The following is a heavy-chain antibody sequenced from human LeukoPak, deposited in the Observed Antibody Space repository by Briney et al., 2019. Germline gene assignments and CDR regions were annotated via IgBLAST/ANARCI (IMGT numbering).Heavy chain of an antibody. Sequence: GGSLRLSCAAPGFTFSSYSMNSVRQAPGKGLEWVSYISRTSHTIYYADSVKGRFTNSRDNARNSLYLQMNSLRDEDTAVYYCARSTYYYDSSGYLYPPFFDYWGQGSLNSVCS. J-gene: IGHJ4*02. CDR1: GFTFSSYS. CDR2: ISRTSHTI. D-gene: IGHD3-22*01. CDR3: ARSTYYYDSSGYLYPPFFDY. V-gene: IGHV3-48*02.